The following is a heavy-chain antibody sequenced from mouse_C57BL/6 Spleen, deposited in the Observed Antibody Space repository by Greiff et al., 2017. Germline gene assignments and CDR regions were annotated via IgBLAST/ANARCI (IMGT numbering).Heavy chain of an antibody. CDR1: GFTFSDYG. J-gene: IGHJ4*01. V-gene: IGHV5-17*01. Sequence: EVMLVESGGGLVKPGGSLKLSCAASGFTFSDYGMHWVRQAPEKGLEWVAYISSGSSTIYYADTVKGRFTISRDNAKNTLFLPMTSLRSEDTAMYYCASTTVDAMDYWGQGTSVTVSS. CDR3: ASTTVDAMDY. D-gene: IGHD1-1*01. CDR2: ISSGSSTI.